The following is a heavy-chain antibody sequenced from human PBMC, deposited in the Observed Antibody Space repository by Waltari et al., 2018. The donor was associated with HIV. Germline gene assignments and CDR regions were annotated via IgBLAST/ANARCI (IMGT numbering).Heavy chain of an antibody. CDR3: ARVVGYYDSSGSYFDY. CDR1: GYTFTSYG. Sequence: QVQLVQSGAEVKKPGASMKVSCKASGYTFTSYGLSWVRQAPGQGLEWMGWISAYNGNTNYAQKLQGRVTMTTDTSTSTAYMALRSLRSDDTAVYYCARVVGYYDSSGSYFDYWGQGTLVTVSS. J-gene: IGHJ4*02. CDR2: ISAYNGNT. V-gene: IGHV1-18*01. D-gene: IGHD3-22*01.